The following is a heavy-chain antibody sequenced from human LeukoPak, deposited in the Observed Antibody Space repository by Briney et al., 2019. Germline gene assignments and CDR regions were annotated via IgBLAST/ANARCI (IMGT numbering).Heavy chain of an antibody. Sequence: GGSLRLSCAASGFTFDGYAMHWVRQTPGKGLEWVSGITWGSGNKHYADSVKGRFTISRDNAKKSLYLQMNSLTAADTALYHCAKVSLKGYYYYGLDVWGQGTTVTVSS. CDR2: ITWGSGNK. V-gene: IGHV3-9*01. J-gene: IGHJ6*02. CDR3: AKVSLKGYYYYGLDV. CDR1: GFTFDGYA.